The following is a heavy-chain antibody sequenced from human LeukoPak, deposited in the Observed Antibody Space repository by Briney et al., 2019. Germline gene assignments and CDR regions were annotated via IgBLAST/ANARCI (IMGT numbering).Heavy chain of an antibody. J-gene: IGHJ3*02. CDR2: INPSGGST. V-gene: IGHV1-46*01. CDR1: GYTFTIYY. D-gene: IGHD5-18*01. Sequence: ASVNVSCKASGYTFTIYYMHWVRQAPGQGLEWMGIINPSGGSTSYAQKFQGRVTMARDTSTSTVYMELSSLRSEDTAVYYCATHTAMALDAFDIWGQGTMVTVSS. CDR3: ATHTAMALDAFDI.